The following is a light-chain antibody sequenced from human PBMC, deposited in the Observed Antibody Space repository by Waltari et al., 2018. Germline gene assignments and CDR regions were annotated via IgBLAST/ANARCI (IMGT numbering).Light chain of an antibody. V-gene: IGLV2-14*01. CDR2: EVS. CDR3: SSYTSSSTVV. CDR1: SSDVGGYNY. Sequence: QSALTQPASVSGSPGQSITISCTGTSSDVGGYNYASWYQQHPGKAPKLMIYEVSNRPSGVSNRFSGCKSGNTASLTISGLQAEDEADYYCSSYTSSSTVVFGGGTKLTVL. J-gene: IGLJ2*01.